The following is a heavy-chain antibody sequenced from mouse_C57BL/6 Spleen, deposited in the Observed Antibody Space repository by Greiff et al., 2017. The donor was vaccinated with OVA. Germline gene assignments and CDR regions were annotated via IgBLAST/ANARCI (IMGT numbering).Heavy chain of an antibody. V-gene: IGHV1-52*01. J-gene: IGHJ2*01. CDR1: GYTFTSYW. CDR3: ARGGLFDY. Sequence: QVHVKQPGAELVRPGSSVKLSCKASGYTFTSYWMHWVKQRPIQGLEWIGNIDPSDSESHYNQKFKDKATLTVDKSSSTAYMQLSSLTSEDSAVYYCARGGLFDYWGQGTTLTVSS. CDR2: IDPSDSES.